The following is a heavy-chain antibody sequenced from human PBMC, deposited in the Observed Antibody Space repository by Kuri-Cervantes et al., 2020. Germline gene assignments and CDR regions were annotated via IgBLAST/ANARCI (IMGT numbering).Heavy chain of an antibody. CDR3: ARGMSRWLPYYFDY. CDR1: GGSISSYY. D-gene: IGHD5-24*01. V-gene: IGHV4-59*01. CDR2: IYYSGST. Sequence: SETLSLTCTVSGGSISSYYWSWIRQPPGKGLEWIGCIYYSGSTNYNPSLKSRVTVSVDTSKNQFSLKLSSVTAADTAVYYCARGMSRWLPYYFDYWGQGTLVTVSS. J-gene: IGHJ4*02.